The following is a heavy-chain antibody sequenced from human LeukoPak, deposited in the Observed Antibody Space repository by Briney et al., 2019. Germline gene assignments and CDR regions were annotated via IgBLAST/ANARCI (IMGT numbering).Heavy chain of an antibody. CDR2: ISYNGTDT. J-gene: IGHJ4*02. Sequence: PGGSLRLSCRASGFTFSHYAIHWVRQAPGKGLEWVTLISYNGTDTYYADSVRGRFTISRDNSKNTLYLQMNSLRAEDTAVYYCAKNYYYDSSGYLDYWGQGTLVTVSS. V-gene: IGHV3-30-3*02. D-gene: IGHD3-22*01. CDR3: AKNYYYDSSGYLDY. CDR1: GFTFSHYA.